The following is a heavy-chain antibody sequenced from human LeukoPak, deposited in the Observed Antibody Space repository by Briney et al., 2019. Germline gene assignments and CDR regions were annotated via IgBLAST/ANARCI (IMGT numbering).Heavy chain of an antibody. D-gene: IGHD4-17*01. CDR1: GLAFSNYG. J-gene: IGHJ6*03. CDR3: ARGYGDPLDYYYYMDV. Sequence: GGSLRLSCAASGLAFSNYGMNWVRQAPGKGLEWVSYISSSSSTIYYADSVKGRFTISRDNAKNSLYPQMNSLRTEDTAVYYCARGYGDPLDYYYYMDVWGNGTTVTVSS. CDR2: ISSSSSTI. V-gene: IGHV3-48*01.